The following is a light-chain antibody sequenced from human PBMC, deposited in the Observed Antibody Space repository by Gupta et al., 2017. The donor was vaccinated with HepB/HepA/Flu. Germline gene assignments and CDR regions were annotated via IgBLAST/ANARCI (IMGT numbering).Light chain of an antibody. V-gene: IGLV3-21*04. CDR1: NIGSKS. Sequence: SYVLTHPQSVSVAPGEPARITCGGDNIGSKSVHWYQQKPGQAPVLVIYYDRNRPSGIPERISGSNSGNKATLTVSRVEAGDEADYYCQVWDNNSDHGVFGGGTKVTVL. J-gene: IGLJ3*02. CDR3: QVWDNNSDHGV. CDR2: YDR.